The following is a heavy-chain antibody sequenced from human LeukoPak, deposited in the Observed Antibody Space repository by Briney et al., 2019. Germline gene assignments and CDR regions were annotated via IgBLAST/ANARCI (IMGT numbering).Heavy chain of an antibody. CDR1: GYTFTGYY. CDR2: INPNSGGT. Sequence: ASVKVSCKASGYTFTGYYMHWVRQAPGQGLEWMGWINPNSGGTNYAQKFQGRVTMTRDTSISTAYMELSRLRSDDTAVYYRARVRFTMVRGVKPYYYYYMDVWGKGTTVTISS. V-gene: IGHV1-2*02. D-gene: IGHD3-10*01. CDR3: ARVRFTMVRGVKPYYYYYMDV. J-gene: IGHJ6*03.